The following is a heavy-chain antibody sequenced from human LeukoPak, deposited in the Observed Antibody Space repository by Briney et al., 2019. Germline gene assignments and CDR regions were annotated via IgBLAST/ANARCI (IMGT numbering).Heavy chain of an antibody. CDR1: GYSFTCYW. D-gene: IGHD5-24*01. CDR3: ARTRVKMETREFDY. J-gene: IGHJ4*02. CDR2: IYPGDSDT. V-gene: IGHV5-51*01. Sequence: PGESLKISCXGSGYSFTCYWIGWVRQMTGKGLEWMRIIYPGDSDTRDSPSFQGQVTISADKSISTAYLQWSSLKASDTAMYYWARTRVKMETREFDYWGQGTLVTVSS.